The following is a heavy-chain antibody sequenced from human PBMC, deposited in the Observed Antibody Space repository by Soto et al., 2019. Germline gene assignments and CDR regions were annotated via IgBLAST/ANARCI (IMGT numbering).Heavy chain of an antibody. Sequence: GASVKVSCKASGYTFTRYSISWVRQAPGQGLEWMGWISGYNGDTKYAQKFQGRVTMTIDTSTTTAFMELRSLTSDDTAVYYCAKNGQPPYYYYGLDVWGQGTTVTVSS. CDR2: ISGYNGDT. CDR1: GYTFTRYS. D-gene: IGHD2-8*01. V-gene: IGHV1-18*01. J-gene: IGHJ6*02. CDR3: AKNGQPPYYYYGLDV.